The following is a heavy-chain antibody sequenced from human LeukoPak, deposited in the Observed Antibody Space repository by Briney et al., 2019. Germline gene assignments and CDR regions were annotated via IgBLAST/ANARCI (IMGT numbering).Heavy chain of an antibody. J-gene: IGHJ4*02. CDR2: TYYRSKWYY. CDR3: VRGNYNFDY. V-gene: IGHV6-1*01. D-gene: IGHD5-24*01. CDR1: GDSVSSTGAS. Sequence: SQTLSLTCAISGDSVSSTGASWNWIRQSPSRGLEWLGRTYYRSKWYYEYALSVQSRIIVAPDTSKNQFSLQLNSATPEDTAVYYCVRGNYNFDYWGQGSLVTVSS.